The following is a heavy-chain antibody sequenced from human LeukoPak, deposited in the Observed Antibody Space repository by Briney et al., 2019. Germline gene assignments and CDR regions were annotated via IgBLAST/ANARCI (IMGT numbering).Heavy chain of an antibody. Sequence: SETLSLTCAVYGGSFSGYYWSWIRQPPGKGLEWIGEINHSGSTNYNPSLKSRVTISVDTSKNRFSLKLSSVTAADTAVYYCARGRSDHLRYYFDHWGQGTLVTVSS. D-gene: IGHD2-21*01. CDR2: INHSGST. CDR3: ARGRSDHLRYYFDH. CDR1: GGSFSGYY. V-gene: IGHV4-34*01. J-gene: IGHJ4*02.